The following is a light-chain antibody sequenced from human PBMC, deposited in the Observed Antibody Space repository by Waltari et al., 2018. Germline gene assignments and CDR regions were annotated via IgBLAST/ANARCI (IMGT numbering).Light chain of an antibody. CDR2: DVS. Sequence: QSALTQPASVSGSPGQSITLPCTGTSRDVGGHNYVAWYQQHPGKVPKLLIFDVSNRPSGVSNRFSGSKSGNTASLTISGLQAEDESDYYCCSFTSRSTWVFGGGTKLTVL. CDR1: SRDVGGHNY. J-gene: IGLJ3*02. CDR3: CSFTSRSTWV. V-gene: IGLV2-14*01.